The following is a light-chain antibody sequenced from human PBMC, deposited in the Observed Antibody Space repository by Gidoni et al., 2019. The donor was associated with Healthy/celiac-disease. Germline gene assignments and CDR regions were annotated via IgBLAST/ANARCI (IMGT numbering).Light chain of an antibody. CDR2: DAS. CDR3: QQYNSYSYT. V-gene: IGKV1-5*01. CDR1: QSISSW. Sequence: DIQMTQSSLTLSASVGDRVTITCRASQSISSWLAWYQQKPGKAPKLLIYDASSLESGVPSRFSGSGSGTEFTLTISSLQPDDFATYYCQQYNSYSYTFXXXTKLEIK. J-gene: IGKJ2*01.